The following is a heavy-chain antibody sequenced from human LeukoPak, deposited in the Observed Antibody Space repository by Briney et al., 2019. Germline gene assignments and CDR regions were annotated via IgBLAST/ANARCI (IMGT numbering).Heavy chain of an antibody. V-gene: IGHV3-30*04. D-gene: IGHD3-22*01. CDR3: AREMDYYDSRPIDY. CDR2: ISYDGSNK. Sequence: GGSLRLSCAASGFIFRSYAMHWVRQAPGKGLEWVAVISYDGSNKKYADSVKGRFTISRDSAKNSLYLQMNSLRAEDTAVYYCAREMDYYDSRPIDYWGQGTLVTVSS. J-gene: IGHJ4*02. CDR1: GFIFRSYA.